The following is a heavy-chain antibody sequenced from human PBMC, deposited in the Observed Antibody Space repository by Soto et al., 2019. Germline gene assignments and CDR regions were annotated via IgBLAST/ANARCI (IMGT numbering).Heavy chain of an antibody. J-gene: IGHJ4*02. Sequence: QVQLVQSGTEVKKPGASVKVSCKASGYTFLDFYIHWVRQAPGQGLEWMGFINPSGGGRTYAQQFQGRLTMTRDTSTSTVYMELISLRSEDTAIYYCARDKPFSAGYWGQGTLVT. CDR3: ARDKPFSAGY. CDR1: GYTFLDFY. V-gene: IGHV1-46*01. D-gene: IGHD3-3*02. CDR2: INPSGGGR.